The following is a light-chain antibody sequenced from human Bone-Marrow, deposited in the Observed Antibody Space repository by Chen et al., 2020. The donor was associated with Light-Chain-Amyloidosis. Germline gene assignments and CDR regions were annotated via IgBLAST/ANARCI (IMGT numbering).Light chain of an antibody. V-gene: IGKV3-20*01. CDR2: GVS. Sequence: EIVLTQSPGTLSLSPGDRATLSCRTSQSISSTYLAWYQQKPGQAPRLLIYGVSSRATGIADRLSGSGSGTDFTLTISRLEPEDFAVYYCQQYSTSPLTFGGGTKVEIK. J-gene: IGKJ4*01. CDR1: QSISSTY. CDR3: QQYSTSPLT.